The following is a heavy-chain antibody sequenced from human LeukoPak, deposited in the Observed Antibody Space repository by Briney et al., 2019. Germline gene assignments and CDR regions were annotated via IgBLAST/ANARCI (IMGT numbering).Heavy chain of an antibody. V-gene: IGHV3-23*01. J-gene: IGHJ4*02. CDR1: GFTFSSYA. Sequence: PGGSLRLSCAASGFTFSSYAISWVRQAPGKGLEWVSAISGSGGSTYYADSVKGRFTISRDNSKNTLYLQMNSLRAEDTAVYYCRAQNIVVVPAAIPFDYWGQGTLVTVSS. CDR3: RAQNIVVVPAAIPFDY. D-gene: IGHD2-2*01. CDR2: ISGSGGST.